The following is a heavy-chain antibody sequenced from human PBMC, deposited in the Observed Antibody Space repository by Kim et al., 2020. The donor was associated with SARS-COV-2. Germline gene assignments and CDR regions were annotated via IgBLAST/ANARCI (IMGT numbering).Heavy chain of an antibody. CDR3: AGELIVVVTNSVYYYGMDV. D-gene: IGHD3-22*01. J-gene: IGHJ6*02. Sequence: GGSLRLSCAASGFTFSDYYMSWIRQAPGKGLEWVSYISSSGSTIYYADSVKGRFTISRDNAKNSLYLQMNSLRAEDTAVYYCAGELIVVVTNSVYYYGMDVWAQGTTVTVSS. V-gene: IGHV3-11*01. CDR2: ISSSGSTI. CDR1: GFTFSDYY.